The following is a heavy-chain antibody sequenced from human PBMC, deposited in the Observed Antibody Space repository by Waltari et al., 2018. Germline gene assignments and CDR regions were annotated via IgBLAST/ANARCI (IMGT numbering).Heavy chain of an antibody. Sequence: EVQLVQSGAEVKKPGATVKISCKASGYTFTDYYMHWVQQAPGKGLEWMGRVDPEDGETIKAEKFQGRGTITADTSTDTAYMELSSLRSEDTAVYYCATDLLCSGGSCYYYYYMDVWGKGTTVTVSS. D-gene: IGHD2-15*01. CDR3: ATDLLCSGGSCYYYYYMDV. CDR2: VDPEDGET. CDR1: GYTFTDYY. V-gene: IGHV1-69-2*01. J-gene: IGHJ6*03.